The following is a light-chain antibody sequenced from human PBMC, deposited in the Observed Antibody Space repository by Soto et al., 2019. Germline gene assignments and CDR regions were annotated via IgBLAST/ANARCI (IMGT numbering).Light chain of an antibody. CDR1: SSDVGGYNF. Sequence: QSALTQPASVSGSPGQSITISCTGTSSDVGGYNFVSWYRQHPGEAPKLVIYDVSSRPSGVSNRFSGSRSDNTASLTISGLQAEDEADYYCGSYRSDSTVVFGGGTKLTDL. CDR3: GSYRSDSTVV. V-gene: IGLV2-14*01. CDR2: DVS. J-gene: IGLJ2*01.